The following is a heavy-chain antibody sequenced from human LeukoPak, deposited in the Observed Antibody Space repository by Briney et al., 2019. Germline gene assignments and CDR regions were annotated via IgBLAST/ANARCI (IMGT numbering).Heavy chain of an antibody. CDR1: GFTFDDYA. CDR2: ISWNSGSI. CDR3: AKDSSAEGVAYFDY. D-gene: IGHD6-6*01. V-gene: IGHV3-9*03. Sequence: GGSLRLSCAASGFTFDDYAMHWVRQAPGKGLEWVSGISWNSGSIGYADSVKGRFTISRDNAKNSLYLQMNSLRAEDMALYYCAKDSSAEGVAYFDYWGQGTLVTVSS. J-gene: IGHJ4*02.